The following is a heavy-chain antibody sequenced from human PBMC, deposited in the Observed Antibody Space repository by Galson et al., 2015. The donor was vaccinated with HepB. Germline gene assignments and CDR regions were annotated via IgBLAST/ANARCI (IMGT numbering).Heavy chain of an antibody. V-gene: IGHV1-69*13. CDR1: GGTFSSYA. Sequence: SVKVSCKASGGTFSSYAISWVRQAPGQGLEWMGGIIPIFGTANYAQKFQGRVTITADESTSTAYMELSSLRSEDTAVYYCARTYCGGDCYSHFDYWGQGTLATVSS. CDR2: IIPIFGTA. D-gene: IGHD2-21*02. J-gene: IGHJ4*02. CDR3: ARTYCGGDCYSHFDY.